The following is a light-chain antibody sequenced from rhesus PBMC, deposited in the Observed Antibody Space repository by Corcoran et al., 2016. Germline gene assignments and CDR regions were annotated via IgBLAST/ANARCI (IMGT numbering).Light chain of an antibody. V-gene: IGKV3-42*03. CDR1: QSVSSS. Sequence: EIVMTQSPATLSLSPGERATLSCRASQSVSSSLAWYQQKPGQAPRLLIYGASRRAPGIPDRFSGSGSGTEFTLTLSSLEPKNFAVYYCQQSSNWPRTFGTGTKVEIQ. CDR3: QQSSNWPRT. CDR2: GAS. J-gene: IGKJ1*01.